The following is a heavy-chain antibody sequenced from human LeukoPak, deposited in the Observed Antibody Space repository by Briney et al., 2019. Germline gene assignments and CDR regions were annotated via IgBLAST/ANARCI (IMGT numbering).Heavy chain of an antibody. D-gene: IGHD3-22*01. Sequence: ASVKVSCEASGYTFTSYYMHWVRQAPGQGLEWMGIINPSGGSTSYAQKFQGRVTMTRDTSTSTVYTELSSLRSEDTAVYYCARVKPNYYDSSAYGTFDIWGQGTMVTVSS. CDR3: ARVKPNYYDSSAYGTFDI. CDR1: GYTFTSYY. V-gene: IGHV1-46*01. J-gene: IGHJ3*02. CDR2: INPSGGST.